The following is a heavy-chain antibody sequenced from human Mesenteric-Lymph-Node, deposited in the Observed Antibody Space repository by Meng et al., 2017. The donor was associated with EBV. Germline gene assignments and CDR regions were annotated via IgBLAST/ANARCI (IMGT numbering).Heavy chain of an antibody. J-gene: IGHJ4*02. CDR3: ARGAIFGIVITYFDY. Sequence: QLPLPGVGPGVVKPSGPLSTTCEASGRSFSGYHWSWIRQPPGKGLEYIGEISQSGDTTYNPSLKSRVTISVDRSRNQFSLKMASVTAADTAVYYCARGAIFGIVITYFDYWSQGTLVTVSS. CDR2: ISQSGDT. D-gene: IGHD3-3*02. CDR1: GRSFSGYH. V-gene: IGHV4-34*01.